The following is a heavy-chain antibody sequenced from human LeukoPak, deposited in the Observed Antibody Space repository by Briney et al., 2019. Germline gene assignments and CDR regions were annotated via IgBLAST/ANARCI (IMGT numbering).Heavy chain of an antibody. CDR2: IIPIFRTT. Sequence: ASVTVSCKASGGTFSNYAFSWVRQAPGQGLEWMGGIIPIFRTTNYAEQFQGRVTITTDESTSTAYLDLSSLRSEDTAVYYCAKDDGSATMGFDSWGQGTLVSVSS. CDR1: GGTFSNYA. J-gene: IGHJ5*01. CDR3: AKDDGSATMGFDS. D-gene: IGHD1-26*01. V-gene: IGHV1-69*05.